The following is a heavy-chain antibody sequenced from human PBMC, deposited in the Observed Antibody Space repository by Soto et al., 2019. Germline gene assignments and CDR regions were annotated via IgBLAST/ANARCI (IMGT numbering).Heavy chain of an antibody. J-gene: IGHJ4*02. Sequence: PGGSLRLSCAASGFTFSKFAMTWARQAPGKGLEWVSSISSSSSYIYYADSVKGRFTISRDNAKNSLYLQMNSLRAEDTAVYYCARDYYYDSSGYYAGFDYWGQGTLVTVSS. D-gene: IGHD3-22*01. CDR3: ARDYYYDSSGYYAGFDY. V-gene: IGHV3-21*01. CDR1: GFTFSKFA. CDR2: ISSSSSYI.